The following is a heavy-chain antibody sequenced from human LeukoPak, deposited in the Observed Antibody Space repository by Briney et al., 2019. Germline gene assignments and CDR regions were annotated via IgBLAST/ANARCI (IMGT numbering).Heavy chain of an antibody. V-gene: IGHV3-20*04. D-gene: IGHD2-15*01. J-gene: IGHJ3*02. CDR2: INWNGGST. Sequence: GGTLRLSCVASGFTFSSYGLSWVRQAPGKGLEWVSGINWNGGSTGYADSVKGRFTISRDDAKNSLYLQMNSLRAEDTAVYYCARGGCSGGSCGAFDIWGQGTMVTVSS. CDR1: GFTFSSYG. CDR3: ARGGCSGGSCGAFDI.